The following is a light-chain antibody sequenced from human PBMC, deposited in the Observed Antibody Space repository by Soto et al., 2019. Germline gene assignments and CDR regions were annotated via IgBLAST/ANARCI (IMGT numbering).Light chain of an antibody. V-gene: IGLV2-14*01. CDR3: FTYRSTGILL. J-gene: IGLJ2*01. CDR1: SSDVGAYNS. CDR2: EVS. Sequence: QSALAQPASVSGSPGQSITISCTGTSSDVGAYNSVSWYQQHPHRAPKLMIYEVSNRPSGVSTRFSGSKSGNTASLTISGLQAEDEADYYCFTYRSTGILLFGGGTKLTVL.